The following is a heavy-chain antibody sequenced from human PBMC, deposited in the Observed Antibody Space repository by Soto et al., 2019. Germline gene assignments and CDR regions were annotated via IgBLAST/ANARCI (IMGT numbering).Heavy chain of an antibody. CDR3: AGWDRNLGAFDI. V-gene: IGHV1-69*13. J-gene: IGHJ3*02. Sequence: ASVNVSFKSSGYTFTGYYIHWVRQAPGQGLEWMGGIIPIFGTANYAQKFQGRVTITADESTSTAYMELSSLRSEDTAVYYCAGWDRNLGAFDIWGQGTMVTVSS. CDR1: GYTFTGYY. D-gene: IGHD1-26*01. CDR2: IIPIFGTA.